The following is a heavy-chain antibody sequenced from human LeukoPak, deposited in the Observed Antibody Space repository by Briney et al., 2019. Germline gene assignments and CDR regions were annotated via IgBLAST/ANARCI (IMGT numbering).Heavy chain of an antibody. CDR3: AGYEYSSTNFDY. J-gene: IGHJ4*02. CDR2: IYYSGST. D-gene: IGHD6-6*01. CDR1: GGSISSYY. V-gene: IGHV4-59*08. Sequence: SETLSLTCTVSGGSISSYYWSWIRQPPGKGLEWIGYIYYSGSTNYNPSLKSRVTISVDTSKNQFSLKLSSVTAADTAVYYCAGYEYSSTNFDYWGQGTPVTVSS.